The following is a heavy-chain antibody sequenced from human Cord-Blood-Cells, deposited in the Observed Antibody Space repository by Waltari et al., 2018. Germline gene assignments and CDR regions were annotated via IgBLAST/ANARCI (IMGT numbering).Heavy chain of an antibody. J-gene: IGHJ4*02. Sequence: EVQLVESGGGLVQPGGSLRLSCAASGFTFSSYWMSWVRQAPGKGVGWVANIKQEGSEKYYVDSVKGRFTISRDNAKNSLYLQMNSLRAEDTAVYYCARDYGASDYWGQGTLVTVSS. CDR1: GFTFSSYW. V-gene: IGHV3-7*01. CDR2: IKQEGSEK. D-gene: IGHD2-2*01. CDR3: ARDYGASDY.